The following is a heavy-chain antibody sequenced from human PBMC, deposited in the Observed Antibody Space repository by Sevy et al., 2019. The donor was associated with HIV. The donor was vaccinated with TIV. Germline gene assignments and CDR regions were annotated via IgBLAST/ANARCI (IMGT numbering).Heavy chain of an antibody. D-gene: IGHD2-21*01. J-gene: IGHJ4*02. V-gene: IGHV3-7*01. CDR2: IKEDGSEK. CDR3: ACGPY. CDR1: GFNFSSYW. Sequence: GGSLRLSCAVSGFNFSSYWMSWVRQAPGKGLEWVANIKEDGSEKYYVDSVKGRFTISRDNAKNSLFLQMNSLRAEDTAPYYCACGPYWGQGTLVTVSS.